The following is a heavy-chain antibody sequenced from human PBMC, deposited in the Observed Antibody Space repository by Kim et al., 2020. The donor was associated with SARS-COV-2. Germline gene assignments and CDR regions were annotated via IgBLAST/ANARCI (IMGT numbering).Heavy chain of an antibody. V-gene: IGHV1-3*01. J-gene: IGHJ3*02. CDR3: ARGLAWFGELQDAFDI. Sequence: ASVKVSCKASGYSFTSYAMHWVRQAPGQSLEWMGWINGGTDNTKFSQKFQDRVTITSDTSASTAFMELSSLTPDDTSVYYCARGLAWFGELQDAFDIWGQGTLINVYS. CDR1: GYSFTSYA. D-gene: IGHD3-10*01. CDR2: INGGTDNT.